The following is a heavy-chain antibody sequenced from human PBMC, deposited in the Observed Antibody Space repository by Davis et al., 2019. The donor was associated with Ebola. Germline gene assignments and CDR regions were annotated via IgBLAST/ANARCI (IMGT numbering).Heavy chain of an antibody. CDR1: GDSVPSGG. CDR2: TYYSSKWYH. CDR3: ARGWLRGGMDV. Sequence: HSQTPSLTRAISGDSVPSGGWNWIRQSPSRGLEWLGRTYYSSKWYHDYAVSVKSRITVNPDTSKNQFSLQLNSVTPEDTALYYCARGWLRGGMDVWGEGTTVTVSS. J-gene: IGHJ6*04. D-gene: IGHD5-18*01. V-gene: IGHV6-1*01.